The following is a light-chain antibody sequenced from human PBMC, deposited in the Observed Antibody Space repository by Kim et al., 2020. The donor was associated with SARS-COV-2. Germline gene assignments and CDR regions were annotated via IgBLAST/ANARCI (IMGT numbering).Light chain of an antibody. J-gene: IGKJ2*01. Sequence: DIPMTQSPSTLSAFVGDRVTITCRASQSIGSWLAWYQQKPGKAPKLLIYKASNLETGVPSRFSGSGSGTEFTLTISGLQPDDFATYYCQLYNSYTYTFGQGTKLEI. CDR2: KAS. CDR3: QLYNSYTYT. CDR1: QSIGSW. V-gene: IGKV1-5*03.